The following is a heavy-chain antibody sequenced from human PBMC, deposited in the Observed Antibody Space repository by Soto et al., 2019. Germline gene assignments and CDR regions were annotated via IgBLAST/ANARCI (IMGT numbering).Heavy chain of an antibody. CDR2: IYNSGST. CDR3: ARIITSAANFFDY. CDR1: GGSISSGDYY. V-gene: IGHV4-61*08. D-gene: IGHD2-2*01. J-gene: IGHJ4*02. Sequence: SETLSLTCTVSGGSISSGDYYWSWIRQPPGKGLEWIGYIYNSGSTNYNPSLKSRVTISVDTSKNQFSLTLSSVTAADTAVYYCARIITSAANFFDYWGQGILVTVS.